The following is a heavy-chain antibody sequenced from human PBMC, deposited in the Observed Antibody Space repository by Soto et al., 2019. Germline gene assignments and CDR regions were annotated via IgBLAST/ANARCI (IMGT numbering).Heavy chain of an antibody. Sequence: SETLSLTCTVSGGSISSGDYYWSWIRQPPGKGLEWIGYIYYSGSTYYNPSLKSRVTISVDTSKNQFSLKLSSVTAADTAVYYCARVTSILVRDREIWGQGTMVSVSS. D-gene: IGHD2-2*02. V-gene: IGHV4-30-4*01. J-gene: IGHJ3*01. CDR2: IYYSGST. CDR3: ARVTSILVRDREI. CDR1: GGSISSGDYY.